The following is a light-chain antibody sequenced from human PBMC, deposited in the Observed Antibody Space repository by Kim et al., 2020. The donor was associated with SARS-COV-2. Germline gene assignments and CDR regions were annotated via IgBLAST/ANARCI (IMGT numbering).Light chain of an antibody. CDR3: QSYDVSLSGSV. CDR2: DNN. V-gene: IGLV1-40*01. J-gene: IGLJ3*02. Sequence: QSVLTQPPSVSGAPGQRVTISCTGSRSNIGTGYDIQWYQQLPGTAPKLLIYDNNNRPSGVPDRFSGSRSGTSASLAITGLQAEDEGDYYCQSYDVSLSGSVFGGGTQLTVL. CDR1: RSNIGTGYD.